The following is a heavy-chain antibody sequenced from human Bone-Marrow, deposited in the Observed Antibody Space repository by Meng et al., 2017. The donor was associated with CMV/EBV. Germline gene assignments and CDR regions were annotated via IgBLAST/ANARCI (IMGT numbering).Heavy chain of an antibody. Sequence: GSLRLSCTVSSGSISIYYWSWMRQPPGKGLEWIGSIYHSGSTHYNPSLKSRVTTSVDTSKNQFSLKLSSVTAADTAVYYCAAWEAYYYGMDVWGQGTTVTVSS. J-gene: IGHJ6*02. CDR2: IYHSGST. V-gene: IGHV4-59*01. CDR3: AAWEAYYYGMDV. D-gene: IGHD1-26*01. CDR1: SGSISIYY.